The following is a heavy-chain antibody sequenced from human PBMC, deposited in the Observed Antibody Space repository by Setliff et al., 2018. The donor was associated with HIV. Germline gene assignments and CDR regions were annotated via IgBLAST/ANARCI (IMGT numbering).Heavy chain of an antibody. V-gene: IGHV4-30-4*01. CDR3: ARDLDHFDSSGYLYP. CDR2: IHYSGST. CDR1: GGSISNSDHY. J-gene: IGHJ5*02. D-gene: IGHD3-22*01. Sequence: SEPLSLTCTVSGGSISNSDHYWSWIRQSPGKGLEWIGYIHYSGSTYYNPSLKSRVTISVHTSQNQFSLRLTSVTAADTAVYYCARDLDHFDSSGYLYPWGRGTLVTVSS.